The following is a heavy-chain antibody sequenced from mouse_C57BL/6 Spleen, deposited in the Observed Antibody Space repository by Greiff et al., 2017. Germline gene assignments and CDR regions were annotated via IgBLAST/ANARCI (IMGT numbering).Heavy chain of an antibody. V-gene: IGHV1-15*01. CDR3: TRGYYDYGVDY. CDR2: IDPETGGT. Sequence: VQLQQSGAELVRPGASVTLSCKASGYTFTDYEMHWVKQTPVHGLEWIGAIDPETGGTAYNQKFKGKAILTADKSSSTAYMELRSLTSEDSAVYYCTRGYYDYGVDYWGQGTTLTVSS. D-gene: IGHD2-4*01. CDR1: GYTFTDYE. J-gene: IGHJ2*01.